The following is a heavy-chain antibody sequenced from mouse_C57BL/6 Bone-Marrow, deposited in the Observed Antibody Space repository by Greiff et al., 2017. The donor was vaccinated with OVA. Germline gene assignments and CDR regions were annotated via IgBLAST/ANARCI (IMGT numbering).Heavy chain of an antibody. CDR3: AVYDGNSYRYFDV. CDR1: GYSFTDYN. J-gene: IGHJ1*03. V-gene: IGHV1-39*01. Sequence: EVQLQQSGPELVKPGASVKISCKASGYSFTDYNMNWVKQSNGKSLEWIGVINPNYGTTSYNQKFKGKATLTVDQYSSTAYMQLNSLTSEDSAVYYCAVYDGNSYRYFDVWGTGTTVTVSA. CDR2: INPNYGTT. D-gene: IGHD1-1*01.